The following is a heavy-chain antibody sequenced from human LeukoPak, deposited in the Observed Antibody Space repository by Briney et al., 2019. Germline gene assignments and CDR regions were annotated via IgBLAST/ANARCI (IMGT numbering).Heavy chain of an antibody. J-gene: IGHJ5*02. CDR1: GGSISSSSYY. Sequence: SETLSLTCTVSGGSISSSSYYWGWIRQPPGKGLEWIGSIYYSGSTYYNPSLKSRVTISVDTSKNQFSLKLSSVTAADTAVYYRARDLSYDFWSGYYLEPSRWFDPWGQGTLVTVSS. D-gene: IGHD3-3*01. CDR2: IYYSGST. V-gene: IGHV4-39*07. CDR3: ARDLSYDFWSGYYLEPSRWFDP.